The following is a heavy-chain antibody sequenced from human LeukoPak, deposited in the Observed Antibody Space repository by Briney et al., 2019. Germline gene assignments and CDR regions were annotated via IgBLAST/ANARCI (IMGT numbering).Heavy chain of an antibody. CDR1: GYTFSSYW. CDR2: IYPGDSDT. J-gene: IGHJ4*02. CDR3: ARQNDFRLDY. D-gene: IGHD3-3*01. V-gene: IGHV5-51*01. Sequence: GGSLRISCKGSGYTFSSYWIGWVRQMPGKGLEWMGIIYPGDSDTRYSPSLQGQVTISVDTSIGSAYLQWSSLKASDTAIYYCARQNDFRLDYWGQGTLVTVSS.